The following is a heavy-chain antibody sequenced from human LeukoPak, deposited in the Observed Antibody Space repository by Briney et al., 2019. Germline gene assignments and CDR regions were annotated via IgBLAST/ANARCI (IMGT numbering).Heavy chain of an antibody. J-gene: IGHJ6*03. Sequence: SETLSLTCTVFGDSISTFYWSCIPQSSGRGLEWLGYIHFGGSTKYNPSLKSPVTISIDTSRTQFSLRVYAVTAADTAIYYCGRLIVEPAPMYYYYIDVWGKGTTVTVSS. CDR1: GDSISTFY. CDR3: GRLIVEPAPMYYYYIDV. CDR2: IHFGGST. D-gene: IGHD2-2*01. V-gene: IGHV4-59*12.